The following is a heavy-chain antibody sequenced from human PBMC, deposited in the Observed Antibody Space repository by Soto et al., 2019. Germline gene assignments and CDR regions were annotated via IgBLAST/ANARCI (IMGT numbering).Heavy chain of an antibody. CDR1: GYTFTSHG. V-gene: IGHV1-18*01. J-gene: IGHJ5*02. CDR2: ISAYNGNT. D-gene: IGHD6-6*01. CDR3: ARKYSGSSWFDP. Sequence: QVQLVQAGAEVKKPGASVKVSCMASGYTFTSHGIHWVRQAPGQGLEWMGWISAYNGNTNYAQKLLGRVTMTTDTSTRTAYMELRSLKSDDTAVYYCARKYSGSSWFDPWGQGTLVTVSS.